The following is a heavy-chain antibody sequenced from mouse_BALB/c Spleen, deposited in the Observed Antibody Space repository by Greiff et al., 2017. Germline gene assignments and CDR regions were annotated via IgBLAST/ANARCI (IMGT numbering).Heavy chain of an antibody. J-gene: IGHJ4*01. Sequence: QLQQSGPELVKPGASVKMSCKASGYTFTSYVMHWVKQKPGQGLEWIGYINPYNDGTKYNEKFKGKATLTSDKSSSTAYMELSSLTSEDSAVYYCARTGGYVSMDYWGQGTSVTVSS. CDR3: ARTGGYVSMDY. V-gene: IGHV1-14*01. CDR1: GYTFTSYV. D-gene: IGHD1-2*01. CDR2: INPYNDGT.